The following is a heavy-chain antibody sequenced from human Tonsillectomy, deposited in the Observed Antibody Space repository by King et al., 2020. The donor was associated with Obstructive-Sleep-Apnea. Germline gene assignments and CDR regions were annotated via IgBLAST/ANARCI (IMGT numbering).Heavy chain of an antibody. CDR3: ARRAGGNYRHWFFDL. D-gene: IGHD1-7*01. CDR1: GYSISSGYY. J-gene: IGHJ2*01. V-gene: IGHV4-38-2*02. Sequence: VQLQESGPGLVKPSETLSLTCTVSGYSISSGYYWGWIRQPPGKGLEWIGNIYHSGSTYDNPSLKSRVIVSVDTSKNQFSVKLSSVTAADTAVYYCARRAGGNYRHWFFDLWDRGTQVTVSS. CDR2: IYHSGST.